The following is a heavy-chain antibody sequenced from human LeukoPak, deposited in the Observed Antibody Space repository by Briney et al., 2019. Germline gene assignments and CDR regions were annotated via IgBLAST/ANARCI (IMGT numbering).Heavy chain of an antibody. Sequence: SETLSLTCAVYGGSFSGYYWSWIRQPPGKGLEWIGEINHSGSTNYNPSLKSRVTISVGTSKNQFSLKLSSVTAADTAVYYCARKNYYDSSGYYYRRGSFDYWGQGTLVTVSS. D-gene: IGHD3-22*01. CDR2: INHSGST. CDR3: ARKNYYDSSGYYYRRGSFDY. V-gene: IGHV4-34*01. CDR1: GGSFSGYY. J-gene: IGHJ4*02.